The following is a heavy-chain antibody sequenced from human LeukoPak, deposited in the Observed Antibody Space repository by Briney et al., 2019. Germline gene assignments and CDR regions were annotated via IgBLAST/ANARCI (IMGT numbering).Heavy chain of an antibody. CDR1: GGSFSGYF. V-gene: IGHV4-34*01. D-gene: IGHD3-3*01. CDR3: ARGVTTIFGVVIMGNWFDP. Sequence: SETLSLTCAVYGGSFSGYFWSWIRQPPGKGLEWIGEINHSGSTNYNPSLKSRVTISVDMSKKQFSLKLSSVTAADTAVYYCARGVTTIFGVVIMGNWFDPWGQGTLVTVSS. CDR2: INHSGST. J-gene: IGHJ5*02.